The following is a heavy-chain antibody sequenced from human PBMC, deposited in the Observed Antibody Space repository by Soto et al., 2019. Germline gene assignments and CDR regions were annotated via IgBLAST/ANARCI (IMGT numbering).Heavy chain of an antibody. J-gene: IGHJ4*02. D-gene: IGHD6-19*01. CDR1: GGTISSSNW. V-gene: IGHV4-4*02. CDR2: IYTSGSN. CDR3: ARHVSGCYYLDY. Sequence: QVQLQESGPGLVKPSGTLSLPCAVSGGTISSSNWWSWVREPPGKGLEWIGEIYTSGSNNYNPSLKSRVTMSVDKSKNQCSLKLSSVTAADTAVYYGARHVSGCYYLDYWGQGTLVTVSS.